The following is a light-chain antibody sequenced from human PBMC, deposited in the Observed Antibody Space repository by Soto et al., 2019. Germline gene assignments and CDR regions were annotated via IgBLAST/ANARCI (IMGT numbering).Light chain of an antibody. J-gene: IGLJ2*01. CDR1: SGHSSYA. CDR2: LNSDGSH. CDR3: QTWGTDIVV. V-gene: IGLV4-69*01. Sequence: QPVLTLSPSASASLGASVKLTCTLSSGHSSYAIAWHQQQPEKGPRYLMKLNSDGSHSKGDGIPDRFSGSSSGAERYLTISSLQSEDEADYYCQTWGTDIVVFGGGTKLTVL.